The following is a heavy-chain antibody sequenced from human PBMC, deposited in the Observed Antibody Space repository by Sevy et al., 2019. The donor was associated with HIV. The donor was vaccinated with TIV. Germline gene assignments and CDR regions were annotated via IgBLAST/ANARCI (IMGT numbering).Heavy chain of an antibody. J-gene: IGHJ4*02. V-gene: IGHV5-51*01. CDR3: ARSRLREFDF. D-gene: IGHD5-12*01. Sequence: GESLKISCKTSGYNFRNYWIGWVRQVPGKGREWMGVIYGDDSDTRLSPSFEGHVTMSVDKSINTAYLQWTALTASDSAMYYCARSRLREFDFWGPGTLVTVSS. CDR2: IYGDDSDT. CDR1: GYNFRNYW.